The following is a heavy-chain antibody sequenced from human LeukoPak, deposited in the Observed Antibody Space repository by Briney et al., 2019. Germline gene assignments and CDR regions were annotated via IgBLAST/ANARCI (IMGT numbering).Heavy chain of an antibody. J-gene: IGHJ6*02. CDR3: ASGAGSYYRPYYYYGMDV. D-gene: IGHD1-26*01. CDR2: IYYSGCT. CDR1: GGSISSYY. V-gene: IGHV4-59*01. Sequence: SETLSLTCTVSGGSISSYYWSWIRQPPGKGLEWIGYIYYSGCTNYNPSLKSRVTISVDTSKNQFSLKLSSVTAADTAVYYCASGAGSYYRPYYYYGMDVWGQGTTVTVSS.